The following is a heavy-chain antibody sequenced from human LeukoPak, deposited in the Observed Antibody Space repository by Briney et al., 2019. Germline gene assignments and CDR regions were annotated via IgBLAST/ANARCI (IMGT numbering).Heavy chain of an antibody. CDR1: GYTFTSYG. CDR3: ARGYDFWSGYSLPLDY. Sequence: ASVKVSCKASGYTFTSYGISWVRQAPGQGLEWMGWINPNSGGTNYAQKFQGRVTMTRDTSISTAYMELSRLRSDDTAVYYYARGYDFWSGYSLPLDYWGQGTLVTVSS. V-gene: IGHV1-2*02. CDR2: INPNSGGT. J-gene: IGHJ4*02. D-gene: IGHD3-3*01.